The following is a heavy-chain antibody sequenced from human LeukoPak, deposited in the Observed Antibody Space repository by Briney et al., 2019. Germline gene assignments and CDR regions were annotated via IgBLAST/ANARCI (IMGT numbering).Heavy chain of an antibody. J-gene: IGHJ4*02. CDR2: IYYSGST. Sequence: PSETLSLTCTVSGGSISNKYWSWIRQPPGKGLEWIGYIYYSGSTNYKSSLKSRVTISVDTSKNQFSLSLTSVTAADTAVYYCARQMYCSGGSCYEFDYWGQGTLVTVSS. D-gene: IGHD2-15*01. CDR1: GGSISNKY. V-gene: IGHV4-59*08. CDR3: ARQMYCSGGSCYEFDY.